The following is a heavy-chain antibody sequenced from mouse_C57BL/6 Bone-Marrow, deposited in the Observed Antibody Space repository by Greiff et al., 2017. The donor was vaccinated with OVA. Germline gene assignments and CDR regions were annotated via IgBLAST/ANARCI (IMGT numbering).Heavy chain of an antibody. J-gene: IGHJ2*01. V-gene: IGHV5-9*01. CDR1: GFTFSSYT. D-gene: IGHD1-1*01. CDR3: ARHASYYYGLDY. CDR2: ISGGGGNT. Sequence: EVQVVESGGGLVKPGGSLKLSCAASGFTFSSYTMSWVRQTPEKRLEWVATISGGGGNTYYPDSVKGRFTISRDNAKNTLYLQMSSLRSEDTALYYCARHASYYYGLDYWGQGTTLTVSS.